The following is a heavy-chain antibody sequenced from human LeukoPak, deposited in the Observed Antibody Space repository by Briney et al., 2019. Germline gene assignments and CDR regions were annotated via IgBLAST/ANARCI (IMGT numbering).Heavy chain of an antibody. D-gene: IGHD4-17*01. J-gene: IGHJ4*02. V-gene: IGHV3-30*02. CDR3: AKVGDYGPYYFDY. Sequence: PGGALRLSLAALGFPFSSYGLHWVRQAPGKGLEGVAFFRYDGSNKFFGDSVKGRFTISRDNSKNTLYLQINSLRAEDTAVNDCAKVGDYGPYYFDYGGKGPLVTVSS. CDR2: FRYDGSNK. CDR1: GFPFSSYG.